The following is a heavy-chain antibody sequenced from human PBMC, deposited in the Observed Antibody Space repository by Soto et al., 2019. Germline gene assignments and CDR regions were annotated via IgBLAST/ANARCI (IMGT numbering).Heavy chain of an antibody. CDR3: ARHYHYGSGSYAFDV. CDR2: IYSSGST. D-gene: IGHD3-10*01. V-gene: IGHV4-59*08. CDR1: GGSISSYY. J-gene: IGHJ3*01. Sequence: SETLSLTCTVSGGSISSYYWSRIRQPPGKGLEWIGYIYSSGSTNYNPSLKSRVTISVDWSENQVSLKLSSVTAADTAVYYCARHYHYGSGSYAFDVWGQGTMVTVSS.